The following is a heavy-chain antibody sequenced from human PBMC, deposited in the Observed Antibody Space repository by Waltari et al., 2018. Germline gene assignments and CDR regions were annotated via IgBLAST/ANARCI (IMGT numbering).Heavy chain of an antibody. CDR3: ARDRGSVDY. CDR1: GFTFSRHW. V-gene: IGHV3-7*01. CDR2: IKQDGSEK. J-gene: IGHJ4*02. Sequence: EVQLVESGGGLVQPGGSLRLSCAASGFTFSRHWMRWVRQAPGKGLEWVANIKQDGSEKYYVDSVKGRFTISRDNAKNSLYLQMNSLRAEDTAVYYCARDRGSVDYWGQGTLVTVSS. D-gene: IGHD3-10*01.